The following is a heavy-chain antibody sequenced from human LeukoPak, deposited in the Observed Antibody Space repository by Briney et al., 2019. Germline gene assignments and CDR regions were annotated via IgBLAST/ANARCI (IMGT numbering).Heavy chain of an antibody. D-gene: IGHD5-24*01. CDR1: GGSISSSGYY. CDR2: VDYTGIT. J-gene: IGHJ4*02. V-gene: IGHV4-39*01. Sequence: SETLSLTCTVSGGSISSSGYYWGWIRQPPGKGLEWIGSVDYTGITSHSPSLKSRVTISVDTSKNQFSLKLSSVTAADTAVYYCASYLEEMATTGYFDYWGQGTLVTVSS. CDR3: ASYLEEMATTGYFDY.